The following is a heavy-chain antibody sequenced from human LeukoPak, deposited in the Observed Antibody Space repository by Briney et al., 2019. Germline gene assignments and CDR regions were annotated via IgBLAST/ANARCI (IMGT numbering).Heavy chain of an antibody. D-gene: IGHD1-26*01. J-gene: IGHJ4*02. CDR1: GGSFSGYY. CDR2: INHSGST. CDR3: ARVRYSGSYYDEFDY. V-gene: IGHV4-34*01. Sequence: SETLSLTCAVYGGSFSGYYWSWIRQPPGKGLEWIGEINHSGSTNYNPSLKSRVTISVDTSKNQFSLKLSSVTAADTAVYYCARVRYSGSYYDEFDYWGQGTLVTVSS.